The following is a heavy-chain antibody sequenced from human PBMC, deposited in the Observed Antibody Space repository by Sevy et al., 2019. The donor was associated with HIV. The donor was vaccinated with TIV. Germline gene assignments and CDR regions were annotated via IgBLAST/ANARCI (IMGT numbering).Heavy chain of an antibody. D-gene: IGHD4-17*01. V-gene: IGHV3-53*01. CDR2: IYSAHST. Sequence: GGSLRLSCAASGFTVSTKYMSWVRQAPGKGLEWVSVIYSAHSTYYTDSVKGRFTISRDNSKNTLYLQMNSLRAEDTAVYYRARGKLDFGDYYYFDYWGQGTLVTVSS. CDR3: ARGKLDFGDYYYFDY. CDR1: GFTVSTKY. J-gene: IGHJ4*02.